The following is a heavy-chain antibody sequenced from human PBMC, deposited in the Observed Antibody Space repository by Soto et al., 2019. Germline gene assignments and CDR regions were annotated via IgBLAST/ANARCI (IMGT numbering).Heavy chain of an antibody. Sequence: TSETLSLTCTVSGGSISGYYWSWIRQPPGKGLEWIGYIYYSGSTNYDPSLKSRVTISVDTSKNQFSLKLSSVTAADTAVYYCAREKWLVFDYWGQGTLVTVSS. CDR3: AREKWLVFDY. D-gene: IGHD6-19*01. CDR1: GGSISGYY. J-gene: IGHJ4*02. CDR2: IYYSGST. V-gene: IGHV4-59*01.